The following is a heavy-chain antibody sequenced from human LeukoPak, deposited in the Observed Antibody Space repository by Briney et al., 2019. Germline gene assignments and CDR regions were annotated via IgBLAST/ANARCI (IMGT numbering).Heavy chain of an antibody. D-gene: IGHD5-18*01. V-gene: IGHV4-39*01. CDR1: GAYISNPDYY. CDR3: ARRSNKGPYSYITNDY. J-gene: IGHJ4*02. CDR2: VDYSGGT. Sequence: PSETLSLTCTVSGAYISNPDYYWGWIRQPPGKGLEWNGSVDYSGGTYYNPSLNGRVTIAVDTSSDQVSLNLNSVTAADTAVYYCARRSNKGPYSYITNDYWGQGTLVTVSS.